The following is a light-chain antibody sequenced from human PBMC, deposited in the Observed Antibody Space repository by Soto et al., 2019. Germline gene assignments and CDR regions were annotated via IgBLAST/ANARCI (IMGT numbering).Light chain of an antibody. CDR3: QQYSHWPLT. V-gene: IGKV3-15*01. CDR1: QSVGNN. CDR2: AAS. J-gene: IGKJ4*01. Sequence: EIVMTQSPGTLSVSPGGRATLSCRASQSVGNNLAWYQQKPGQAPRLLIYAASSRATGISARFTGSGSGTEFTLPVDSLQSEDFAVYFCQQYSHWPLTFGGGTKVDI.